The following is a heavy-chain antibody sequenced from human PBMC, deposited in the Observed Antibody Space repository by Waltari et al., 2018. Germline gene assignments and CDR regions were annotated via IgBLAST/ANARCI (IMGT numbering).Heavy chain of an antibody. J-gene: IGHJ3*02. CDR3: AKVMGGGDDVFDI. CDR1: MFDNYG. Sequence: MFDNYGMSWVRQTPGKGLEWVSTISLSGSYTYYANSVKGRFTISRDNSKNTVHLQLNNLRADDTALYYGAKVMGGGDDVFDIWGQGTVVTVSS. CDR2: ISLSGSYT. D-gene: IGHD3-16*01. V-gene: IGHV3-23*01.